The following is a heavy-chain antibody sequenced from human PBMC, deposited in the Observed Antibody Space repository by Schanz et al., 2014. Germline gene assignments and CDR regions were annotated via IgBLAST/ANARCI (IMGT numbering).Heavy chain of an antibody. D-gene: IGHD2-2*01. J-gene: IGHJ4*02. CDR1: GFTFRGHA. V-gene: IGHV3-30*04. Sequence: VQLVESGGGVVQPGTSLRLSCAASGFTFRGHAMHWVRQAPGQGLEKVAVTSTDGTKTYYAASVRGRFTIARDNSKNTLYLQMNSLRAEDTAVYYCIIGDIMVVPVAHFWGQGILVTVSS. CDR2: TSTDGTKT. CDR3: IIGDIMVVPVAHF.